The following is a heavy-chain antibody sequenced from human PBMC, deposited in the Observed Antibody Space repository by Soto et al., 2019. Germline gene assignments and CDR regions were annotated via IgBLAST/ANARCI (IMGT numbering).Heavy chain of an antibody. CDR3: ARGFGGVVVVAAMHAFDI. Sequence: QVQLVQSGAEVKKPGSSVKVSCKASGGTFSSYAISWVRQAPGQGLEWMGGIIPIFGTANYAQKFQGRVTITADESTSTADMELSSLRSEDTAVYYCARGFGGVVVVAAMHAFDIWGQGTMVTVSS. CDR1: GGTFSSYA. CDR2: IIPIFGTA. V-gene: IGHV1-69*12. D-gene: IGHD2-15*01. J-gene: IGHJ3*02.